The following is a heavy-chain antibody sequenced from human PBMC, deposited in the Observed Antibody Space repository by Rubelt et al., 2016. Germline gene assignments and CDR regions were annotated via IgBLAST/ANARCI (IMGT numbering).Heavy chain of an antibody. Sequence: QVQLQQWGAGLLKPSETLSLTCAVYGESFSGNYWTWIRQPPGKGLEWIGEIHPSGSTNFNPSFKSRLTMSVDTSRNQFPRRLSAGTGADTDIYFCARVEDGSSWFKYWGQGALVTVSS. CDR2: IHPSGST. D-gene: IGHD6-13*01. CDR3: ARVEDGSSWFKY. CDR1: GESFSGNY. J-gene: IGHJ4*02. V-gene: IGHV4-34*01.